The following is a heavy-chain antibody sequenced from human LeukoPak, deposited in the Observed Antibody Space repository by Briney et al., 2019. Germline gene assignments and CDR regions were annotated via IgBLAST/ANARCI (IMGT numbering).Heavy chain of an antibody. Sequence: PGGSLRLSCAASGFTFSSYAMSWVRQAPGKGLEWVSAISGSGGSTYYADSVKGRFTISRDNSKNTLYLQMNSLRAEDTAVYYCARASSGSLATINPLHFDYWGQGTLVTVSS. CDR3: ARASSGSLATINPLHFDY. CDR2: ISGSGGST. V-gene: IGHV3-23*01. CDR1: GFTFSSYA. D-gene: IGHD5-24*01. J-gene: IGHJ4*02.